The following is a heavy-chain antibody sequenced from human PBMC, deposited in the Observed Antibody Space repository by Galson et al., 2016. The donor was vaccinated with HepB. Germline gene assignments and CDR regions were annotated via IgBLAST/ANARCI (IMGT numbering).Heavy chain of an antibody. V-gene: IGHV3-23*01. CDR3: ARWLGGRNGCLDY. CDR1: GFTFSSYS. J-gene: IGHJ4*02. D-gene: IGHD5-24*01. CDR2: IIGNEGTT. Sequence: SLRLSCAASGFTFSSYSMNWVRQAPGKGLEWVSIIGNEGTTSYADSVKGRFTISGDNSKNILYLQMNSLRADDTAVYYCARWLGGRNGCLDYWGQGTLVTVSS.